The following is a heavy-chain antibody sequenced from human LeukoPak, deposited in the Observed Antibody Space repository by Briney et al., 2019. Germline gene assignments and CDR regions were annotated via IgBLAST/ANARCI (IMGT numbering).Heavy chain of an antibody. D-gene: IGHD3-3*01. Sequence: SSVKVSCKASGGTFSSYAISWVRQAPGQGLEWMGRIIPIFGTANYAQKFQGRVTITTDESTSTAYMELSSLRSEDTAVYYCAREGYDFWSGYCDYWGQGTLVTVSS. V-gene: IGHV1-69*05. CDR1: GGTFSSYA. J-gene: IGHJ4*02. CDR2: IIPIFGTA. CDR3: AREGYDFWSGYCDY.